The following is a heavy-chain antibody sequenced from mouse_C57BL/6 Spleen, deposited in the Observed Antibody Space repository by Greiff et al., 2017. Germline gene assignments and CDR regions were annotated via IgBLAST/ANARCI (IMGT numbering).Heavy chain of an antibody. Sequence: VQLQQSGAELVRPGASVTLSCKASGYTFTDYEMHWVKQTPVHGLEWIGAIDPETGGTAYNQKFKGKAILTADKSSSTAYMELRSLTSEDSAVYYCTPDSSDYKGNYYAMDYWGQGTSVTVSS. D-gene: IGHD3-2*02. V-gene: IGHV1-15*01. CDR3: TPDSSDYKGNYYAMDY. J-gene: IGHJ4*01. CDR2: IDPETGGT. CDR1: GYTFTDYE.